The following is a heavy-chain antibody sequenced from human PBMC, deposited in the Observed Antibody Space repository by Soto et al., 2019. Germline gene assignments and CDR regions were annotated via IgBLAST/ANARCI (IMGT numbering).Heavy chain of an antibody. CDR3: GRGSSGSYNRWFDP. V-gene: IGHV4-34*01. J-gene: IGHJ5*02. Sequence: QVQLQQWGAGLLKPSETLSLTCAVYGGSFSGYYWSWIRQPPGKGLEWIGEINHSGSTNYNPSLKKRGTISVGPAQHQFTLKPGSAAAADTAVEYRGRGSSGSYNRWFDPWGQGTLVTVSS. CDR1: GGSFSGYY. D-gene: IGHD1-26*01. CDR2: INHSGST.